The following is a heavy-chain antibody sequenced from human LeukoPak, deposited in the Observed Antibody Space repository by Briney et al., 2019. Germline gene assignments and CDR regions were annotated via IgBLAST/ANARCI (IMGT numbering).Heavy chain of an antibody. V-gene: IGHV4-61*02. J-gene: IGHJ4*02. CDR2: IYTNGGA. CDR3: AREPPGY. CDR1: GGSVTSGNYY. Sequence: SETLSLTCTVSGGSVTSGNYYWNWIRQPAGKGLEWIGRIYTNGGASYNPSLKSRVTISIDASKNQFSLKLSTVTAADTAVYYCAREPPGYWGQGILVTVSS.